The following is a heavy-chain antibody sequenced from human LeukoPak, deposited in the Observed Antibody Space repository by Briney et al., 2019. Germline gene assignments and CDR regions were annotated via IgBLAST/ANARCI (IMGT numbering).Heavy chain of an antibody. J-gene: IGHJ3*02. Sequence: GASVKVSCKASGYTFTSYYMHWVRQAPGQGLEWMGIINPSGGSTSYAQKFQGRVTMTRDTSTSTVYMELSSLRSEDTAVYYCARDRSYSSSSGRAAFDIWGQGTMVTVSS. D-gene: IGHD6-6*01. V-gene: IGHV1-46*01. CDR1: GYTFTSYY. CDR2: INPSGGST. CDR3: ARDRSYSSSSGRAAFDI.